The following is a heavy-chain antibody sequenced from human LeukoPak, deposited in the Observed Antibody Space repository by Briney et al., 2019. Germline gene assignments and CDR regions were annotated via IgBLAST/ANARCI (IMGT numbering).Heavy chain of an antibody. Sequence: GASVKVSCKTSGYSFITYYIHWVRQAPGQGPEWLGRINPNGGTTTYAQKFQDRVTMTRDTSTGTVYMELNSLRSEDTAMYYCGRDGGGGSWGDSWGQGTLVTVSS. V-gene: IGHV1-46*01. D-gene: IGHD2-15*01. CDR3: GRDGGGGSWGDS. CDR1: GYSFITYY. CDR2: INPNGGTT. J-gene: IGHJ4*02.